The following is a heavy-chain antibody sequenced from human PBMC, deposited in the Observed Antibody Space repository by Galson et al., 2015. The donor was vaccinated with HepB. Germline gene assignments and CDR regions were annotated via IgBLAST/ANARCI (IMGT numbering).Heavy chain of an antibody. J-gene: IGHJ6*03. D-gene: IGHD6-13*01. Sequence: SVKVSCKASGFSLSTYDINWVRQATGQGLEWLGWMDPNSGNTGYAQKFQGRITMTRNTSISTACMELRSLRSEDTAVYYCARFPHSSSWDDSYYYMDVWGKGTTVTVSS. CDR1: GFSLSTYD. V-gene: IGHV1-8*01. CDR3: ARFPHSSSWDDSYYYMDV. CDR2: MDPNSGNT.